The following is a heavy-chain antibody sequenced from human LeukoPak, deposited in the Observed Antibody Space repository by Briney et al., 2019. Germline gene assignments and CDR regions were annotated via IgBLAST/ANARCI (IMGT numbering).Heavy chain of an antibody. Sequence: PSETLSLTCTVSGGSISSYYWSWIRQPPGKGLEWIGYIYYSGSTNYNPSLKSRVTISVDTSKNQFSLKLSSVTAADTAVYYCARDPRDGAFDIWGQGAMVTVSS. J-gene: IGHJ3*02. CDR2: IYYSGST. D-gene: IGHD5-24*01. V-gene: IGHV4-59*12. CDR3: ARDPRDGAFDI. CDR1: GGSISSYY.